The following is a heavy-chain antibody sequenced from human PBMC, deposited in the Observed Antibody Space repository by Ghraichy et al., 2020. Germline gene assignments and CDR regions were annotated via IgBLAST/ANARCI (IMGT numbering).Heavy chain of an antibody. D-gene: IGHD6-13*01. CDR2: IKSKTDGGTT. J-gene: IGHJ5*02. Sequence: GGSLRLSCAASGFTVSNAWMSWVRQAPGKGLEWVGRIKSKTDGGTTDYPAPVKGRFTISRDDSKNTLYLQMNSLKTEDTAVYYCTTDLNQQLVLAWFDPWGQGTLVTVSS. V-gene: IGHV3-15*01. CDR3: TTDLNQQLVLAWFDP. CDR1: GFTVSNAW.